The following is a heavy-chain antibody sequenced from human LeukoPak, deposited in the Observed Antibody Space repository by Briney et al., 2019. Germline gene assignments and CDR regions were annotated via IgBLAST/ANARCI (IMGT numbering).Heavy chain of an antibody. CDR1: GFTFSSYS. CDR2: ISSSSSTI. CDR3: AKDLMTGSSTSIYYYYGMDV. J-gene: IGHJ6*02. Sequence: GGSLRLSCAASGFTFSSYSMTWVRQAPGKGLEWVSYISSSSSTIYYADSVKGRFTISRDNAKNSLYLQMNSLRAEDTAVYYCAKDLMTGSSTSIYYYYGMDVWGQGTTVTVSS. D-gene: IGHD2-2*01. V-gene: IGHV3-48*01.